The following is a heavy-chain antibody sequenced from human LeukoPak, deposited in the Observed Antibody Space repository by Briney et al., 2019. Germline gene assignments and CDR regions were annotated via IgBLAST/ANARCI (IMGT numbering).Heavy chain of an antibody. V-gene: IGHV1-69*01. CDR3: ARALGITIFGVVIMGQYYYYGMDV. Sequence: SVKVSCTASGGTFSSYAISWVRQAPGQGLEWMGGIIPIFGTANYAQKFQGRVTITADESTSTAYMELSSLRSEDTAVYYCARALGITIFGVVIMGQYYYYGMDVWGQGTTVTVSS. D-gene: IGHD3-3*01. CDR2: IIPIFGTA. CDR1: GGTFSSYA. J-gene: IGHJ6*02.